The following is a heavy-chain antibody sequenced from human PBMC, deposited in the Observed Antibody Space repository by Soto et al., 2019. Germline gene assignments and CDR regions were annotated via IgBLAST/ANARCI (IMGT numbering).Heavy chain of an antibody. D-gene: IGHD1-20*01. CDR1: QISFSSYW. V-gene: IGHV3-7*01. J-gene: IGHJ4*01. CDR3: ATDLNWTND. Sequence: GSLRLSCVVSQISFSSYWMTWVRQAPGKGLECVANINQDGSEKYYEDSVKGRFTISRDNTKNSLYLHMNSLRAEDTAVYYCATDLNWTNDWGHGTLVTVSS. CDR2: INQDGSEK.